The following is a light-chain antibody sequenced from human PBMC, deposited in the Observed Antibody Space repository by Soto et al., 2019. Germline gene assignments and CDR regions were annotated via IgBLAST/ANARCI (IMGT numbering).Light chain of an antibody. CDR1: QSIGRW. J-gene: IGKJ1*01. Sequence: DIQMTQSPSTLSASVGDRVTITCRASQSIGRWLAWYQQKPGKVPNLLIYEASSLQSGVPSRFSGSRSGTEFTLTITSLQPDDFATYYCQQYNSYSPWTFGQGTKVEIK. CDR3: QQYNSYSPWT. CDR2: EAS. V-gene: IGKV1-5*03.